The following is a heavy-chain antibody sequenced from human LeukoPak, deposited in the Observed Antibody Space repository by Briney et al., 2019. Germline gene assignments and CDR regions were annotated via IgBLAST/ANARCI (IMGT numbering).Heavy chain of an antibody. CDR2: MNPKSGNT. V-gene: IGHV1-8*01. J-gene: IGHJ4*02. CDR1: GYTFTSYD. Sequence: ASVKVSCKASGYTFTSYDINWVRQATGQGLEWMGWMNPKSGNTGYAQKFQGRVTMTRNTSISTAYMELSSLRSEDTAVYYCAGSIAAAGTFDYWGQGTLVTVSS. D-gene: IGHD6-13*01. CDR3: AGSIAAAGTFDY.